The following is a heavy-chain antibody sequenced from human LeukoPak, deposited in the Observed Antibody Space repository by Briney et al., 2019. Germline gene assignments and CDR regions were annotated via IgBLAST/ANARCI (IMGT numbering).Heavy chain of an antibody. Sequence: GGSLRLSGAASGFTFNTYPMYWLRQAPGKGREGGSGISNSGGSTYYADSGKGRFTISRDNSKNTLYLQMNSLRAEDTALYYCAKGLERESRLDSWGQGTLVTVSS. J-gene: IGHJ4*02. V-gene: IGHV3-23*01. CDR1: GFTFNTYP. CDR2: ISNSGGST. D-gene: IGHD1-1*01. CDR3: AKGLERESRLDS.